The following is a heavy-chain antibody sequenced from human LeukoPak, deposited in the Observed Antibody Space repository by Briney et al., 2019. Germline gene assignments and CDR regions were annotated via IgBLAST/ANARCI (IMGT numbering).Heavy chain of an antibody. CDR1: GFTFSDYY. CDR3: ARDRDYSSSCPDY. V-gene: IGHV3-11*01. Sequence: GGCLRLSCVASGFTFSDYYMSWIRQAPGKGLEWVSYISSSGSTIYYADSVKGRFTISRDNAKNSLYLQMNSLRAEDTAVYYCARDRDYSSSCPDYWGQGTLVTVSS. CDR2: ISSSGSTI. D-gene: IGHD6-13*01. J-gene: IGHJ4*02.